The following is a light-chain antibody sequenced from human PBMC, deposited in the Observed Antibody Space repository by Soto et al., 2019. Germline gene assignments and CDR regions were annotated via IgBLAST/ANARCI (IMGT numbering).Light chain of an antibody. CDR3: QSFDKYLSAVV. CDR2: EGD. V-gene: IGLV2-23*01. J-gene: IGLJ2*01. Sequence: QSALTQPASVSGSPGQSITISCTGTSSDVGSYNLVSWYQQHPGKAPKLMLYEGDKRPSGVSNRFSGSKSGNTASLTISGLQAEDEADYYCQSFDKYLSAVVFGGGTKLTVL. CDR1: SSDVGSYNL.